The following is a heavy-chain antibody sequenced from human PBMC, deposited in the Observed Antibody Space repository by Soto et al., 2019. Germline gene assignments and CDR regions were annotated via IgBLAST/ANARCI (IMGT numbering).Heavy chain of an antibody. CDR1: GGTFSSYA. V-gene: IGHV1-69*13. CDR3: ARGSSYYYDSSGYYYYSWFDP. J-gene: IGHJ5*02. D-gene: IGHD3-22*01. CDR2: IIPIFGTA. Sequence: ASVKVSCKASGGTFSSYAISWVRQAPGQGLEWMGGIIPIFGTANYAQKFQGRVTITADESTSTAYMELSSLRSEDTAVYYCARGSSYYYDSSGYYYYSWFDPWGQGTLVTVSS.